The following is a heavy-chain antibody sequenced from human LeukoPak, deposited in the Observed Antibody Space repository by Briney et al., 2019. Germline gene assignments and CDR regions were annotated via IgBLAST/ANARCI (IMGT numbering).Heavy chain of an antibody. Sequence: GGSLRLSCAVSGFSIRRFWMSWVRPTPGKGLEWVADMNGDGSVTYYVDSVKGRFTVSRDNAKNSLYLQMSSLRAEDTAVYYCARDPAWGAIDYWGQGTLVTVSS. V-gene: IGHV3-7*01. J-gene: IGHJ4*02. D-gene: IGHD7-27*01. CDR2: MNGDGSVT. CDR1: GFSIRRFW. CDR3: ARDPAWGAIDY.